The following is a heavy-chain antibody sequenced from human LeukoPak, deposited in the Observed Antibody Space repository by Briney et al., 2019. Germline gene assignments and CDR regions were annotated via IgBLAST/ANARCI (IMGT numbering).Heavy chain of an antibody. J-gene: IGHJ4*02. CDR1: GITFSDAW. D-gene: IGHD1-1*01. Sequence: GGSLRLSCEASGITFSDAWMSWVRQVPGKGLEWIALLKSKTGGETSDYAAPVKGRFTVSRNDAENTLFLQMDSLKIDDTAVYYCIANLDYWGQGTLVTVSS. CDR3: IANLDY. V-gene: IGHV3-15*01. CDR2: LKSKTGGETS.